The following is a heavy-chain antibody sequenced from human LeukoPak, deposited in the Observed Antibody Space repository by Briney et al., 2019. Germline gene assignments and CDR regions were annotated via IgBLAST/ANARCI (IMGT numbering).Heavy chain of an antibody. CDR2: IHPNSGAT. V-gene: IGHV1-2*06. CDR3: ARVEAVTNSNWFDP. CDR1: RYTFTGYY. J-gene: IGHJ5*02. Sequence: ASVKVSCKASRYTFTGYYLHWVRQAPGQGLEWMGRIHPNSGATNSAQKLQGRVTMTRDTSITTAYMELSRLTSDDTAVYYCARVEAVTNSNWFDPWGQGTLVTVSS. D-gene: IGHD4-17*01.